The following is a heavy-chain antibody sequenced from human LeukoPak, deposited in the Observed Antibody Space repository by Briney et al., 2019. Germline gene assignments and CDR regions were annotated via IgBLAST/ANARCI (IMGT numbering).Heavy chain of an antibody. V-gene: IGHV4-59*01. J-gene: IGHJ6*04. CDR3: ARARGYSYGLYYYYGMDV. D-gene: IGHD5-18*01. CDR2: IYYSGST. CDR1: GGSISSYY. Sequence: PSETLSLTCTVSGGSISSYYWSWIRQPPGKGLGWIGYIYYSGSTNYNPSLKSRVTISVDTSKNQFSLKLSSVTAADTAVYYCARARGYSYGLYYYYGMDVWGKGTTVTVSS.